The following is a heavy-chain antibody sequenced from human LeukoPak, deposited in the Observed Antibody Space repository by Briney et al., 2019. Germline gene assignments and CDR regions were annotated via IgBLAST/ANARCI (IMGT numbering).Heavy chain of an antibody. D-gene: IGHD3-22*01. V-gene: IGHV1-18*01. Sequence: GASVKVSCKASGYTFTSYGISWVRQAPGQGLEWMGWISAYNGNTNYAQKLQGRVTMTTDTSTSTAYMELSSLRSEDTAVYYCATRRERCCVSSGYYYVSDYWGQGTLVTVSS. CDR3: ATRRERCCVSSGYYYVSDY. J-gene: IGHJ4*02. CDR1: GYTFTSYG. CDR2: ISAYNGNT.